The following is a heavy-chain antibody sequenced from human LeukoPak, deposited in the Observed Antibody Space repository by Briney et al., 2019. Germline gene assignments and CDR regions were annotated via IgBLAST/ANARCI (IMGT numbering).Heavy chain of an antibody. Sequence: GGSLRLSCAASGFTFSSYSMNWVRQAPGKGLDWVSYIGSSISTKYYTDSVKGRFTISRDNAKNSLYLQMNSLRAEDTAVYYCARLHNNYGYHDFFDYWGQGTLVTVSS. J-gene: IGHJ4*02. CDR1: GFTFSSYS. V-gene: IGHV3-48*01. CDR2: IGSSISTK. D-gene: IGHD5-18*01. CDR3: ARLHNNYGYHDFFDY.